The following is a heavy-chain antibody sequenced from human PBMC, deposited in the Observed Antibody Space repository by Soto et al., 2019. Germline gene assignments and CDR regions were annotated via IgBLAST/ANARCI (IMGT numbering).Heavy chain of an antibody. D-gene: IGHD3-22*01. CDR1: GYSFTSYW. J-gene: IGHJ4*02. Sequence: GESLKISCKGSGYSFTSYWIGWVRQMPGKGLEWMGIIYPGDSDTRYSPSFQGHVTISADKSISTAYLQWSSLKASDTAMYYCARRGSYYDSSAYDTLYYFDYWGQGTLVTVSS. CDR3: ARRGSYYDSSAYDTLYYFDY. CDR2: IYPGDSDT. V-gene: IGHV5-51*01.